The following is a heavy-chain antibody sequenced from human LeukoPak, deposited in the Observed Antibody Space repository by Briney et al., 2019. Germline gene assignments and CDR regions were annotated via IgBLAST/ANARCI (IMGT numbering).Heavy chain of an antibody. CDR3: ARDRRPSVYGGLDN. J-gene: IGHJ4*02. D-gene: IGHD4/OR15-4a*01. Sequence: GGSLRLSCAASGFTFSAHYMSWIRQAPGKGLEWVSYIGDSGTPIYYADSVKGRFTVSRDNAKNSLFLQMDSLRVHDPAVYYCARDRRPSVYGGLDNWGQGTLVTVSS. CDR1: GFTFSAHY. CDR2: IGDSGTPI. V-gene: IGHV3-11*04.